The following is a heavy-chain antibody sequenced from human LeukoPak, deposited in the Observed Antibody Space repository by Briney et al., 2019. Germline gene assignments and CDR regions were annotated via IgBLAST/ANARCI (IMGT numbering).Heavy chain of an antibody. D-gene: IGHD2-2*01. CDR1: GFTVSSNY. J-gene: IGHJ6*02. CDR3: ARESVVPAAQLGYYYYYSMDV. V-gene: IGHV3-53*01. Sequence: QPGGSLRLSCAASGFTVSSNYMSWVRQAPGKGLEWVSVICSGGSTYYADSVKGRFTISRDNSKNTLYLQMNSLSAEDTAVYYCARESVVPAAQLGYYYYYSMDVWGQGTPVTVSS. CDR2: ICSGGST.